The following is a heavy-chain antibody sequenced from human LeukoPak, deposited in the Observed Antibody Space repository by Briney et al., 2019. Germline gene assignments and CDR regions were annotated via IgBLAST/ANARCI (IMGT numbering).Heavy chain of an antibody. D-gene: IGHD6-6*01. CDR3: AKSSSSGYFDY. V-gene: IGHV3-9*01. Sequence: GGSLRLSCAASGFTFSSYAMNWVRQAPGKGLEWVSGISWNSGSIGYADSVKGRFTISRDNAKNSLYLQMNSLRAEDTALYYCAKSSSSGYFDYWGQGTLVTVSS. CDR2: ISWNSGSI. CDR1: GFTFSSYA. J-gene: IGHJ4*02.